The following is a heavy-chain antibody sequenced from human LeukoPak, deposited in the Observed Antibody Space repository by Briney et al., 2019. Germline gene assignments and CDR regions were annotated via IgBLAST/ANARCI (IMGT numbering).Heavy chain of an antibody. V-gene: IGHV5-51*01. CDR1: GYSFTSYW. Sequence: GASLKISCKGSGYSFTSYWIAWVRQMPGKGLEWMGIIYPGDSDSRYSPSFQGQATISAEKATRATCPQWSRLKASDTAMYYCARQGYYDILTGYYSGDVFDIWGQGTMVTVSS. J-gene: IGHJ3*02. CDR3: ARQGYYDILTGYYSGDVFDI. D-gene: IGHD3-9*01. CDR2: IYPGDSDS.